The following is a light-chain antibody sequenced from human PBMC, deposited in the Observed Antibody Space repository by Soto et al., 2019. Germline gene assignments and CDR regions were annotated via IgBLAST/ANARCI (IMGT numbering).Light chain of an antibody. V-gene: IGLV2-14*01. CDR2: GVK. CDR1: GXDIGAYNY. J-gene: IGLJ1*01. CDR3: SSYTTSYFYV. Sequence: QSALTQPASVSGSPGQSITICCTGSGXDIGAYNYVSWYQQHPGKAPKLIIYGVKNRPSGVSNRFSASKSAFTASLTISGLQAEDEADYYCSSYTTSYFYVFGPGTKVTVL.